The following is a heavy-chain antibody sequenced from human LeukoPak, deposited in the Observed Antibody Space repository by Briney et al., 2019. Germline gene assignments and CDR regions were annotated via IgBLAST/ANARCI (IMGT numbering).Heavy chain of an antibody. CDR1: GGTFSSYA. CDR3: ARDYCSSTSCLFDY. V-gene: IGHV1-69*13. J-gene: IGHJ4*02. D-gene: IGHD2-2*01. CDR2: IIPIFGTA. Sequence: SVKVSCKASGGTFSSYAISWVRQAPGRGLEWMGGIIPIFGTANYAQKFQGRVTITADESTSTAYMELSSLRSEDTAVYYCARDYCSSTSCLFDYWGQGTLVTVSS.